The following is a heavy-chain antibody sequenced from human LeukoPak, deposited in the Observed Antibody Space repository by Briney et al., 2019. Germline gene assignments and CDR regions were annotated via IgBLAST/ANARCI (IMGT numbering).Heavy chain of an antibody. Sequence: PSETLSLTCTVSGGSISSGGYYWSWIRQHPGKGLEWIGYINYSGSTYYNPSLKSRVTISVDTSKNQFSLRLSSVTAADTAVYYCAREDPQTTVPEGLDVWGQGTTVTVSS. CDR2: INYSGST. CDR3: AREDPQTTVPEGLDV. D-gene: IGHD4-17*01. CDR1: GGSISSGGYY. V-gene: IGHV4-31*03. J-gene: IGHJ6*02.